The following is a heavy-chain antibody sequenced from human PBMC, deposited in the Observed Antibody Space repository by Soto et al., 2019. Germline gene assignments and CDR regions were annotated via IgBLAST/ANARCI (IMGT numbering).Heavy chain of an antibody. V-gene: IGHV6-1*01. Sequence: SQTRSPTGAISGVSVSSNSAAWKSIRQSPSRGLEWLGRTYYRSKWYNDYAVSVKSRITINPDTSKNQFSLQLNSVTPEDTAVYYCARDFAAHNWNYGLYGMDVWGQGTTVTVSS. CDR3: ARDFAAHNWNYGLYGMDV. D-gene: IGHD1-7*01. CDR2: TYYRSKWYN. J-gene: IGHJ6*02. CDR1: GVSVSSNSAA.